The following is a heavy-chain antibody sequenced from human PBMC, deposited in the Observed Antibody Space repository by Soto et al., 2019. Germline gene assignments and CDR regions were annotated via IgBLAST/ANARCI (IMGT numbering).Heavy chain of an antibody. CDR3: VKDKGAAAGFAS. CDR1: GFTFSNNG. V-gene: IGHV3-30*18. D-gene: IGHD6-13*01. CDR2: ISYEGSEK. J-gene: IGHJ4*02. Sequence: QVHLVESGGGVVQPGRSLRLSCAASGFTFSNNGMHWVRQAPGKGLEWMGVISYEGSEKYYAGYVKGRFTISRDNSKNTLYLQIDTLRAEDTAIYYCVKDKGAAAGFASWGQGILVTVSS.